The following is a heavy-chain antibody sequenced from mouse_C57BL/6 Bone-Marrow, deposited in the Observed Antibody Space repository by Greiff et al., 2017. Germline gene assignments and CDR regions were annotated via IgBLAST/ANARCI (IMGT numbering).Heavy chain of an antibody. J-gene: IGHJ1*03. CDR1: GFTFSDYY. CDR2: ISNGGGST. D-gene: IGHD1-1*01. CDR3: ARRYYYGNSPWYFDV. Sequence: VQGVESGGGLVQPGGSLKLSCAASGFTFSDYYMYWVRQTPEKRLEWVAYISNGGGSTYYPDTVKGRFTISRDNGKNTLYLQMSRLKFKDTAMYYFARRYYYGNSPWYFDVWGTGTTVTVSS. V-gene: IGHV5-12*01.